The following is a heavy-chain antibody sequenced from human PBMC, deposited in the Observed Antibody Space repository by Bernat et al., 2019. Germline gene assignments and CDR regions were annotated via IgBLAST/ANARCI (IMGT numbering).Heavy chain of an antibody. CDR3: VGYGGNSV. D-gene: IGHD2-21*02. V-gene: IGHV3-66*01. J-gene: IGHJ4*02. Sequence: EVQLVESGGDLVQPGGSLRLSCAVSGFSVTRNHVGWVRQASGKGLEWVSFIYGAEITTHGDSVKGRFTISRDNSKNTVYLQMNKVRAEDTALYYCVGYGGNSVWGQGTRVTVSS. CDR1: GFSVTRNH. CDR2: IYGAEIT.